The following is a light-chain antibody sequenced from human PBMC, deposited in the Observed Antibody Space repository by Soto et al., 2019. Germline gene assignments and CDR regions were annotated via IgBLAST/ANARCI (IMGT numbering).Light chain of an antibody. Sequence: AIQLTQSPSSLSASVGDRVTITCGASQGISSALAWYQQRAGKALKLLVYDASNLESGVPSRFSGSGSGTDFTLTNSSLQAEDCATYYSQQVRYPTTFGPGTVVDFK. CDR2: DAS. V-gene: IGKV1-13*02. CDR1: QGISSA. CDR3: QQVRYPTT. J-gene: IGKJ3*01.